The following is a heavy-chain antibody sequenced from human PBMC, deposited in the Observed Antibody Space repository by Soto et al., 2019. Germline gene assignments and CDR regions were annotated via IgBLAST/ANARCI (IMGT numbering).Heavy chain of an antibody. Sequence: QVQVVQSGAEVKKPGASVKISCKTSGYSLTDDNLHWWRQAPGQGLEWWGWINPHSGSTNFAQKFLGRVSMTRDTSISTAYMELFSLTSDDTAIYYCARAVYCGDDCYSYGMDVWGQGTTVTVSS. CDR1: GYSLTDDN. CDR2: INPHSGST. J-gene: IGHJ6*02. V-gene: IGHV1-2*02. D-gene: IGHD2-21*02. CDR3: ARAVYCGDDCYSYGMDV.